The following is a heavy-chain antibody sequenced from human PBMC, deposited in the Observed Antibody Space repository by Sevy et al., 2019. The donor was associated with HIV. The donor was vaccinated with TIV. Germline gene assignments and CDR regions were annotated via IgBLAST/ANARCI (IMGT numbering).Heavy chain of an antibody. CDR2: MSPNSGAT. CDR3: ASGGNGDFWSYEYYYYGMDV. V-gene: IGHV1-8*01. CDR1: GYTFTSYD. Sequence: ASVTVSCEASGYTFTSYDINWVRQATGQGLEWMGWMSPNSGATGFAQKFQGRVTLTRNTSISTAYMEVSSLRSEDTAVYYCASGGNGDFWSYEYYYYGMDVWGQGTTVTVSS. J-gene: IGHJ6*02. D-gene: IGHD3-3*01.